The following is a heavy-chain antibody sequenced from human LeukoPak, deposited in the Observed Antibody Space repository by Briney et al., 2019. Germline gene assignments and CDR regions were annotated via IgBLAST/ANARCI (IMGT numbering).Heavy chain of an antibody. D-gene: IGHD1-26*01. CDR1: GYTFTSYG. Sequence: ASVKVSCKASGYTFTSYGISWVRQAPGQGLEWMGWISAYNGNTNYAQKFQGRVTITADKSTCTAYMELSSLRSEDTAVYYCARAFGLEGGSRWGQGTLVTVSS. J-gene: IGHJ4*02. CDR3: ARAFGLEGGSR. V-gene: IGHV1-18*01. CDR2: ISAYNGNT.